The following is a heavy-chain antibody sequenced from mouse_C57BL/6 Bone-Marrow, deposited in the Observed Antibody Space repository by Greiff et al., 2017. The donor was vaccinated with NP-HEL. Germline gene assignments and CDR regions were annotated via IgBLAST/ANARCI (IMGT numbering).Heavy chain of an antibody. Sequence: EVHLVDSGGGLVQSGRSLRLSCATSGFTFSDFYMEWVRQAPGKGLEWIAASRNKANDYTTEYSASVKGRFIVSRDTSQSILYLQMNALRAEDTAIYYCARDAWMDYWGQGTSVTVSS. V-gene: IGHV7-1*01. CDR3: ARDAWMDY. CDR1: GFTFSDFY. J-gene: IGHJ4*01. CDR2: SRNKANDYTT.